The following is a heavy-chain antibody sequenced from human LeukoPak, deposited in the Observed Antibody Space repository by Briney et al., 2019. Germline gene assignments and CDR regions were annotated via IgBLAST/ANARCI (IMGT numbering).Heavy chain of an antibody. D-gene: IGHD1-26*01. V-gene: IGHV4-4*02. CDR1: GGSISSSNW. J-gene: IGHJ4*02. CDR3: ARELHSGSYYFDY. Sequence: SETLSLTCAVSGGSISSSNWWSWVRQPPGKGLEWIGEIYHSGSTNYNPSLKSRVTTSVDTSKNRFSLKLTSVTAADTAVYYCARELHSGSYYFDYWGQGTLVTVSS. CDR2: IYHSGST.